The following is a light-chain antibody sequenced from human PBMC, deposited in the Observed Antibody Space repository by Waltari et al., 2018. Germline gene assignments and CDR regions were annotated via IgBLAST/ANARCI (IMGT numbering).Light chain of an antibody. J-gene: IGKJ4*01. CDR1: QSVGTY. CDR3: QQRRNWPLT. CDR2: DAS. V-gene: IGKV3-11*01. Sequence: TLSCRASQSVGTYLAWYQQRPGQSPRLLIYDASYKATGIPARFSGRGSETDFTLTISSLQPEDFAVYYCQQRRNWPLTFGGGTRVQI.